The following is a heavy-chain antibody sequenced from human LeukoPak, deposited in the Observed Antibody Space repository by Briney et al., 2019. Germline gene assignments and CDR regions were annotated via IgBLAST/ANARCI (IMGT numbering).Heavy chain of an antibody. CDR3: AKEWTGDYGDSPYWYFDL. J-gene: IGHJ2*01. V-gene: IGHV3-23*01. D-gene: IGHD4-17*01. CDR2: ISGSGGST. CDR1: GFTFSSYA. Sequence: AGSLRLSCAASGFTFSSYAMSWVRQAPGKGLEWVSAISGSGGSTYYADSVKGRFTISRDNSKNTLYLQMNSLRAEDTAVYYCAKEWTGDYGDSPYWYFDLWGRGTLVTVSS.